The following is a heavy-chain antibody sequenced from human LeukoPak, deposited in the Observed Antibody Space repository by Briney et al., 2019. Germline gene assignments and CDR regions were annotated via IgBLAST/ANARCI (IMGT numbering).Heavy chain of an antibody. V-gene: IGHV4-34*01. J-gene: IGHJ4*02. Sequence: PSETLSLTCAVYGGSFSGYYWSWVRQPPGKGLEWVGEINNSGSTNYNPSLKSRVTISVDTSKNQFSLKLSSVTAADTAVYYCARGLSLASLTSFNRQHFDYWGQGTLVTVSS. CDR1: GGSFSGYY. D-gene: IGHD3-9*01. CDR2: INNSGST. CDR3: ARGLSLASLTSFNRQHFDY.